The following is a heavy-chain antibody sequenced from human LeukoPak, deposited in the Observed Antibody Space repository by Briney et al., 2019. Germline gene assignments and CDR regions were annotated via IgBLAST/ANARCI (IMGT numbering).Heavy chain of an antibody. CDR1: GHSFMNYW. J-gene: IGHJ4*02. Sequence: KVSCKGSGHSFMNYWIGWVRQMPGKGLEWMGISYPSDSDTRYSPSFQGQVIISADNSISTAYLQWRSLRASDTAMYYCARQGWGDTSSSPDYWGQGTLVTVSS. CDR3: ARQGWGDTSSSPDY. D-gene: IGHD6-6*01. V-gene: IGHV5-51*01. CDR2: SYPSDSDT.